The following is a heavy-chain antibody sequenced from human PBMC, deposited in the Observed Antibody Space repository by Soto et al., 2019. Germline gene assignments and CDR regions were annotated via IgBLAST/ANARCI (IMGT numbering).Heavy chain of an antibody. CDR3: ARGGSIAARPRINWFDP. V-gene: IGHV4-34*01. CDR2: INHSGST. J-gene: IGHJ5*02. CDR1: GGSFSGYY. Sequence: PSETLSLTCAVYGGSFSGYYWSWIRQPPGKGLEWIGEINHSGSTNYNPSLKSRVTISVDTSKNQFSLKLSSVTAADTAVYYCARGGSIAARPRINWFDPWGQGTLVTVSS. D-gene: IGHD6-6*01.